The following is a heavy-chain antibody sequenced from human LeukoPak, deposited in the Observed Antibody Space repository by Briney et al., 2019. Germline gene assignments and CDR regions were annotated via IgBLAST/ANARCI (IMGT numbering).Heavy chain of an antibody. Sequence: SVKVSCKASGGTFSSYAISWVRQAPGQGLEWMGGIIPIFGTANYAQKFQGRVTITADESTSTAYMELSSLRSEDTAVYYCYVNYDSSERNSDYWGQGTLVTVSS. CDR3: YVNYDSSERNSDY. D-gene: IGHD3-22*01. CDR1: GGTFSSYA. J-gene: IGHJ4*02. CDR2: IIPIFGTA. V-gene: IGHV1-69*13.